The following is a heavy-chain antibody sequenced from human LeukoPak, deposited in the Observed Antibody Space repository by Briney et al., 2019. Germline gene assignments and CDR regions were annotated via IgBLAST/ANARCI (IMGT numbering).Heavy chain of an antibody. V-gene: IGHV1-3*03. D-gene: IGHD3-3*01. CDR3: ARARYETRIWPKSRYDYYHYMDV. Sequence: ASVKVSCKASGYTFTSYTIHWVRQALGQRLEWMGWINAGNGNTKYSQEFQDRVTITRDTSASTAYMELSSLRSEDMAVYYCARARYETRIWPKSRYDYYHYMDVWGKGTTVTVSS. CDR1: GYTFTSYT. J-gene: IGHJ6*03. CDR2: INAGNGNT.